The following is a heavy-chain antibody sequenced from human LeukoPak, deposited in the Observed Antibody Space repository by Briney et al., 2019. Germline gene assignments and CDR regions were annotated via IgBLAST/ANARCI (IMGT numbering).Heavy chain of an antibody. CDR3: ARVSGYSYDY. CDR1: GGSISSSSYY. Sequence: SETLSLTCTVSGGSISSSSYYWGWIRQPPGKGLEWLGSIYYSGSTYYNPSLKSRVTISVDTSKNQFSLKLSSVTAADTAVYYCARVSGYSYDYWGQGTLVTVSS. D-gene: IGHD3-22*01. J-gene: IGHJ4*02. V-gene: IGHV4-39*07. CDR2: IYYSGST.